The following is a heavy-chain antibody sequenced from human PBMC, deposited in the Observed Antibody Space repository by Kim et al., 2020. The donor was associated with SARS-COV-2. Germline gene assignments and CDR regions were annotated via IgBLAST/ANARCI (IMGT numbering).Heavy chain of an antibody. J-gene: IGHJ4*02. V-gene: IGHV3-23*01. D-gene: IGHD3-9*01. CDR3: AKSFFPLTGYRYYFDY. CDR1: GFTFSSYA. Sequence: GGSLRLSCAASGFTFSSYAMSWVRQAPGKGLEWVSAISGSGGSTYYADSVKGRFTISRDNAKNTLYLQMNSLRAEDTAVYYCAKSFFPLTGYRYYFDYWGQGTLVTVSS. CDR2: ISGSGGST.